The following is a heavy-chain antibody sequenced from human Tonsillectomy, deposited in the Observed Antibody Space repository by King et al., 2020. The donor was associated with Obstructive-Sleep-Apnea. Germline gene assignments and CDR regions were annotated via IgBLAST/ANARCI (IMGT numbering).Heavy chain of an antibody. V-gene: IGHV1-2*02. Sequence: VQLVESGAEVKKPGASVKVSCKASGYTFTGFYLHWVRQAPGQGLEWMGWINPNSGGTNYAQKFRGRVTMTRDTSISTAYMELSRLRSDDTAVYYCARENADTQEEKGMDVGGQGPRSPSPQ. CDR1: GYTFTGFY. CDR3: ARENADTQEEKGMDV. CDR2: INPNSGGT. D-gene: IGHD5-18*01. J-gene: IGHJ6*01.